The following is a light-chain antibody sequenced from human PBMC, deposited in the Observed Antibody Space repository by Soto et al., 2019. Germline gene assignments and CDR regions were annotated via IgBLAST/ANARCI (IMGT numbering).Light chain of an antibody. Sequence: QAVVTQEPSFSVSPGRTVTLTCGLSSGSVSTSYYPSWYPQTPGQAPRTLIYSTNTRSSGVPDRFSGSILGNKAALTITGAHADDESDYYCVLYMGSGIWVFGGGTKLTVL. CDR1: SGSVSTSYY. V-gene: IGLV8-61*01. CDR3: VLYMGSGIWV. CDR2: STN. J-gene: IGLJ3*02.